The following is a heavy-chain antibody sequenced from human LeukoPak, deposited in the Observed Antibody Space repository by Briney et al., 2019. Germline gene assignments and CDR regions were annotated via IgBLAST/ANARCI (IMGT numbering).Heavy chain of an antibody. D-gene: IGHD1/OR15-1a*01. J-gene: IGHJ5*02. Sequence: SETLSLTCTVSGGSISSSSYYWGWIRQPPGKGLEWIGSTYYGGSTYYNPSLKSRVTISVDTSKNQFSLKLSSVTAADTAVYYCASRWNTRGGWFDPWGQGTLVTVSS. CDR2: TYYGGST. CDR3: ASRWNTRGGWFDP. CDR1: GGSISSSSYY. V-gene: IGHV4-39*07.